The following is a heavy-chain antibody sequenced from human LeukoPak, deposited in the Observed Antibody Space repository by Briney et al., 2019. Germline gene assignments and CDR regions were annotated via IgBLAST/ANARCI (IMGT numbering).Heavy chain of an antibody. CDR1: GGSLSSYY. CDR3: TRHRQYDADVFDI. CDR2: ISYSGST. D-gene: IGHD2-8*01. J-gene: IGHJ3*02. V-gene: IGHV4-59*08. Sequence: PSETLSLTCIVSGGSLSSYYWSWIRQPPGKGQEWIGYISYSGSTKYNPSLKSRDTISIDTSKKQFSLNLSSVTAADTAVYYCTRHRQYDADVFDIWGQGTMVTVSS.